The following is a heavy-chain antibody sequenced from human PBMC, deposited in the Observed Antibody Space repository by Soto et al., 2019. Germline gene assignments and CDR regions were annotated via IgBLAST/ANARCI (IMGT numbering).Heavy chain of an antibody. CDR3: AGEGGFDGDCVDY. V-gene: IGHV3-21*01. D-gene: IGHD2-21*02. CDR1: GFTFSSYS. J-gene: IGHJ4*02. Sequence: EVQLVESGGGLVKPGGSLRLSCAASGFTFSSYSMNWVRQAPGKGLEWVSSISSSSSYIYYADSVKGRFTISRDNAKNALYRQMTSLRAEDTAVYYCAGEGGFDGDCVDYWGQGSLVTVSS. CDR2: ISSSSSYI.